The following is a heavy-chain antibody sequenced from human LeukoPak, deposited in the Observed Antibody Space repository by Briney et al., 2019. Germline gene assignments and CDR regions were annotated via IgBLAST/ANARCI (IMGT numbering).Heavy chain of an antibody. CDR3: ARGGRPRYFDL. V-gene: IGHV4-59*01. D-gene: IGHD6-6*01. Sequence: SETLSLTCTVSGGSISSYYWSWIRQPPGKGLEWIGYIYYSESTNYNPSLKSRVTISVDTSKNQFSLKLSSVTAADTAVYYCARGGRPRYFDLWGRGTLVTVSS. J-gene: IGHJ2*01. CDR2: IYYSEST. CDR1: GGSISSYY.